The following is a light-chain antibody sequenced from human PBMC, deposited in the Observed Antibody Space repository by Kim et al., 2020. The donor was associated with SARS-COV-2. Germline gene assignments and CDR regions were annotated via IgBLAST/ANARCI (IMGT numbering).Light chain of an antibody. CDR2: EED. CDR1: SGINSTNY. V-gene: IGLV6-57*03. Sequence: KKVTFSQPRRSGINSTNYVQWYEQRPSSAPATVIYEEDQRPSGVADRLSGSIDSSSNSASLIISGLKTEDEADVYCQSYGNGNLVVFGGGTQLTVL. J-gene: IGLJ2*01. CDR3: QSYGNGNLVV.